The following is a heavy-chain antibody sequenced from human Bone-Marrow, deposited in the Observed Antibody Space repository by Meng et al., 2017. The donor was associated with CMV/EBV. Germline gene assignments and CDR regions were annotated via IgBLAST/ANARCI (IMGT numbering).Heavy chain of an antibody. D-gene: IGHD3-10*01. CDR1: GFTFSSYS. V-gene: IGHV3-48*04. CDR3: ARVLGAATATGY. Sequence: GGSLRLSCAASGFTFSSYSMNWVRQAPGKGLEWVSYISSSSTIYYADSVKGRFTISRDNAKNSLYLQMNSLRAEDTAVYYCARVLGAATATGYWGQGTLVTVSS. J-gene: IGHJ4*02. CDR2: ISSSSTI.